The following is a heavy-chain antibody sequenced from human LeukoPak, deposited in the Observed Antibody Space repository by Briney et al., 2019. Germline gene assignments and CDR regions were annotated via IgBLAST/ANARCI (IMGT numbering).Heavy chain of an antibody. V-gene: IGHV6-1*01. J-gene: IGHJ3*02. D-gene: IGHD3-10*01. Sequence: ASQTLSLTCAISGDSVSSNSAAWNWIRQSPSRGLEWLGRTYYRSKWYNDYAVSVKSRITINPDTSKNQFSLQLNSVTPEDTAVYYCARARPTYYYGSGVQGDVSSAFDIWGQGTMVTVSS. CDR3: ARARPTYYYGSGVQGDVSSAFDI. CDR1: GDSVSSNSAA. CDR2: TYYRSKWYN.